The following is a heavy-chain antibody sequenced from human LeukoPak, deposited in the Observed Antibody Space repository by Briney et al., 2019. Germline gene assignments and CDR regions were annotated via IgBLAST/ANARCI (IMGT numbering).Heavy chain of an antibody. D-gene: IGHD2-2*01. CDR1: GGSFSGYY. Sequence: PSETLSLTCAVYGGSFSGYYWSWIRQPPGKGLEWIGEINHSGSTNYNPSLKSRVTISVDTSKNQFSLKLSSVTAADTAVYYCERGPARYCSSTSCYALRVGYGMDVWGQGTTVTVSS. CDR3: ERGPARYCSSTSCYALRVGYGMDV. CDR2: INHSGST. J-gene: IGHJ6*02. V-gene: IGHV4-34*01.